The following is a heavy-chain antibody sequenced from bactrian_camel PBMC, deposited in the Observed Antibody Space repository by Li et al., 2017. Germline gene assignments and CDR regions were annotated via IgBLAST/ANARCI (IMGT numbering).Heavy chain of an antibody. V-gene: IGHV3S63*01. CDR1: RYLDYT. Sequence: HVQLVESGGGSVQAGASLRLSCTASRYLDYTLAWFRQAPGKAREGVAAIYSYKTGSQYPFYGDSVEGRFTISKDNAENTLYLQMNSLAPEDTAMYYCAIAYGREYCSDLWSLGYNYWGQGTQVTVS. D-gene: IGHD5*01. J-gene: IGHJ4*01. CDR3: AIAYGREYCSDLWSLGYNY. CDR2: IYSYKTGS.